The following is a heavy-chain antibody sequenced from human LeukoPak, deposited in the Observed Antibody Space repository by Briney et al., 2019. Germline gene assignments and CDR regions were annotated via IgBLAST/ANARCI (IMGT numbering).Heavy chain of an antibody. D-gene: IGHD3-10*01. Sequence: SETLSLTCTVSGGSISSYYWSWIRQPPGKGLEWIGYIYYSGSTNYNPSLKSRVTISVDTSKNQLSLKLSSVTAADTAVYYCARGLWFGELFWFDPWGQGTLVTVSS. J-gene: IGHJ5*02. V-gene: IGHV4-59*08. CDR3: ARGLWFGELFWFDP. CDR1: GGSISSYY. CDR2: IYYSGST.